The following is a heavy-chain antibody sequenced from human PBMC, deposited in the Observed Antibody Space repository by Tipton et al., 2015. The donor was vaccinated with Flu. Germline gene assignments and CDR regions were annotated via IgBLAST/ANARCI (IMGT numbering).Heavy chain of an antibody. V-gene: IGHV4-4*07. CDR3: ARDLSSSSLLYWYFHP. J-gene: IGHJ2*01. CDR2: ISTSGNT. CDR1: GDSISSYY. D-gene: IGHD6-13*01. Sequence: TLSLTCTVSGDSISSYYCTWIRQPAGKGLEWIGRISTSGNTNYNPSLKSRVTMSVDTSKNQFSLKLTSVTAADTAVYYCARDLSSSSLLYWYFHPWGRGTLVTVSS.